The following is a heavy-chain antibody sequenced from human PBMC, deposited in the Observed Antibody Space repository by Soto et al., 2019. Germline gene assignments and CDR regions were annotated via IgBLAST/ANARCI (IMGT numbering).Heavy chain of an antibody. V-gene: IGHV3-7*03. CDR2: IKQDGIEK. J-gene: IGHJ6*02. D-gene: IGHD3-3*01. Sequence: GGSLRLSCAASGFIFSSYWMSWVRQAPGKGLEWVANIKQDGIEKYYVDSVKGRFTISRDNAKNSLYLQMNSLRAEDTAVYYCARDSYYDFWSGTVGYGMDVWGQGTTVTVSS. CDR3: ARDSYYDFWSGTVGYGMDV. CDR1: GFIFSSYW.